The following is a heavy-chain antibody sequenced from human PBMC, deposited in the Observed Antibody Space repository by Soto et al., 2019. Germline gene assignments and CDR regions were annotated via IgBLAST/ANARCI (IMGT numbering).Heavy chain of an antibody. V-gene: IGHV3-9*01. CDR3: AKDVYDSPGGYFDY. CDR2: ISWNSGSI. D-gene: IGHD3-22*01. J-gene: IGHJ4*02. CDR1: GFTFDDYA. Sequence: GGSLRLSCAASGFTFDDYAMHWVRQAPGKGLEWVSGISWNSGSIGYADSVKGRFTISRDNAKNSLYLQMNSLRAEDTALYYYAKDVYDSPGGYFDYWGQGTLVTVSS.